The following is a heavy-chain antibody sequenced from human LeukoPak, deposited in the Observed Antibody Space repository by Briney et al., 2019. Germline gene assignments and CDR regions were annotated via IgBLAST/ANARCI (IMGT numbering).Heavy chain of an antibody. J-gene: IGHJ4*02. Sequence: GESLKISCKGSGYSFTKYWIGWVRQMPGKGLEWMGNIDPSDSETRHSPSFQGQVAISVDKPISTAYLQWNSLKASDTAMYYCARLNDILTGPFDYWGQGTLVTVSS. D-gene: IGHD3-9*01. CDR2: IDPSDSET. V-gene: IGHV5-51*01. CDR3: ARLNDILTGPFDY. CDR1: GYSFTKYW.